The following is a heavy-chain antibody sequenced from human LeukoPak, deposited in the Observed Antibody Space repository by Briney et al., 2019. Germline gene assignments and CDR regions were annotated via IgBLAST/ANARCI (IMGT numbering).Heavy chain of an antibody. D-gene: IGHD6-13*01. CDR1: GGSFSGYY. CDR2: INHSGST. CDR3: ARDMGSSWLFDY. J-gene: IGHJ4*02. V-gene: IGHV4-34*01. Sequence: SETLSLTCAVYGGSFSGYYWSWIRQPPGKGLEWIGEINHSGSTNYNPSLKSRVTISVDTSKNQFSLKLSSVTAADTAVYYCARDMGSSWLFDYWGQGTLVTVSS.